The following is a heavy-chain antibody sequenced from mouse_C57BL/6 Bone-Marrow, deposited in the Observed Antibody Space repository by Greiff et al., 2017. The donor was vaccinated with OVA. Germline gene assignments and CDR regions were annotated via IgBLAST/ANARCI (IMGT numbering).Heavy chain of an antibody. Sequence: QVQLTESGAELVKPGASVKISCKASGYTFTDYYINWVKQRPGQGLEWIGKIGPGSGSTYYNETFKGKAILTADKSSSTAYMQLRSLTSEDSAVYVCARDYGSSAGFAYWGQGTLVTVSA. CDR3: ARDYGSSAGFAY. CDR2: IGPGSGST. CDR1: GYTFTDYY. D-gene: IGHD1-1*01. V-gene: IGHV1-77*01. J-gene: IGHJ3*01.